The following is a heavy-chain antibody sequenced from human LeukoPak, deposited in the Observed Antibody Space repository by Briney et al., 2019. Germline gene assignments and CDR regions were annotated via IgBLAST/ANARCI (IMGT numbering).Heavy chain of an antibody. V-gene: IGHV1-2*02. CDR3: GSMGASDFDY. CDR1: EYSFTDYY. Sequence: GESLKISCKGSEYSFTDYYIHWERQAPGQGLEWMGWINPNSGGTNYAQKFQGRVTMTRDTSISTAYMELSRLRSDDTAVYYCGSMGASDFDYWGQGTLVTVPS. J-gene: IGHJ4*02. D-gene: IGHD1-26*01. CDR2: INPNSGGT.